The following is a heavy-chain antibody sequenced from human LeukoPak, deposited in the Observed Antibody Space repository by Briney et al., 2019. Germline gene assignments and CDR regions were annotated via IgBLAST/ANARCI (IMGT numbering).Heavy chain of an antibody. V-gene: IGHV3-48*01. Sequence: GGSLRLSCAASGFTFSSYSMNWVRQAPGKGLDGVSYISSSSSTIYYPDSVKGRFTLSIDNPKNSLDLQMNSLTAKYTGVYYCARVPSGSGYYSYYFDYWGQGTLVTVSS. CDR1: GFTFSSYS. D-gene: IGHD3-22*01. CDR2: ISSSSSTI. CDR3: ARVPSGSGYYSYYFDY. J-gene: IGHJ4*02.